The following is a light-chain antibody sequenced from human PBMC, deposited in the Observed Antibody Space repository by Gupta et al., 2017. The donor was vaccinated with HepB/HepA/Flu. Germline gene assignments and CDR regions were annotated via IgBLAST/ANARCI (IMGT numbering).Light chain of an antibody. J-gene: IGKJ1*01. CDR3: QQDDSSPRT. Sequence: EIVLTQSPGTLSLSPGEGATLSCRASQSLSSSYLAWYQRRGGQAPRLLIYGASSRATGIPDRFSGSGSGTDFTLTISRLEPGDFAVYYCQQDDSSPRTFGQGTKVEIK. CDR1: QSLSSSY. CDR2: GAS. V-gene: IGKV3-20*01.